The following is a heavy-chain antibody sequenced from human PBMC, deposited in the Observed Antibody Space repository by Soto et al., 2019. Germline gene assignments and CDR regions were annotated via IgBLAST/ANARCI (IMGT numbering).Heavy chain of an antibody. V-gene: IGHV4-61*03. CDR1: GASVSSGTYY. J-gene: IGHJ5*02. CDR2: TYYTGST. D-gene: IGHD5-18*01. CDR3: ARGAGFSYASTWFDI. Sequence: NPSETLSLTCTVFGASVSSGTYYWSWIRQAPGKGLEWVGHTYYTGSTNYNPSLNNRVTISVDTSKNHFSLQLTSVTAADTAVYYCARGAGFSYASTWFDIWGQGTLVTVSS.